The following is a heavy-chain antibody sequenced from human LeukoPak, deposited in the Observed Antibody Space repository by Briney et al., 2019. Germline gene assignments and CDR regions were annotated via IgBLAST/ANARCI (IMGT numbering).Heavy chain of an antibody. V-gene: IGHV3-23*01. D-gene: IGHD2-2*02. J-gene: IGHJ4*02. CDR1: GFTFSSYA. Sequence: QSGGSLRLSCAASGFTFSSYAMSWVRQAPGKGLEWVSTISGSGGSTYYADSVKGRFTISRDNSKHTLYLQMNSLRAEDTAVYYCAKLRGERYCSSTSCYTPGFDYWGQGTLVTVSS. CDR2: ISGSGGST. CDR3: AKLRGERYCSSTSCYTPGFDY.